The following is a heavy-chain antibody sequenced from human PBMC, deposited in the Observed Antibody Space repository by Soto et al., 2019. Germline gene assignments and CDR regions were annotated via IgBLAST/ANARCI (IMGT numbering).Heavy chain of an antibody. J-gene: IGHJ4*02. CDR3: ARVDGDPYDSSGPLAY. V-gene: IGHV1-69*02. CDR1: GGTFSSYT. CDR2: IIPILGIA. D-gene: IGHD3-22*01. Sequence: QVQLVQSGAEVKKPGSSVKVSCKASGGTFSSYTIGWVRQAPGQGLEWMGRIIPILGIANYAQKFQGRVTITADKSTSTAYMELSSLRSEDTAVYYCARVDGDPYDSSGPLAYWGQGTLVTVSS.